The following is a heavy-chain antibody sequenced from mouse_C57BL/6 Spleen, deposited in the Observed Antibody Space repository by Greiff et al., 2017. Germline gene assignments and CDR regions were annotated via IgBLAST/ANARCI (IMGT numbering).Heavy chain of an antibody. CDR1: GYTFTSYW. D-gene: IGHD2-5*01. V-gene: IGHV1-50*01. Sequence: VQLQQSGAELVKPGASVKLSCKASGYTFTSYWMQWVKQRPGQGLEWIGEIDPSDSYTNYNQKFKGKATLTVDTSSSTAYMQLSSLTSEDSAVYYCASKRLSNYVEFAYWGQGTLVTVSA. J-gene: IGHJ3*01. CDR3: ASKRLSNYVEFAY. CDR2: IDPSDSYT.